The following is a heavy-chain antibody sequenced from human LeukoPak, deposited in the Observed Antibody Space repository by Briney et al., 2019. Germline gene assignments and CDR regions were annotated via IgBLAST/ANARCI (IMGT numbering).Heavy chain of an antibody. CDR3: ATDLKGQGYYYDSSGYYGAIDI. CDR1: GYTLTELS. D-gene: IGHD3-22*01. Sequence: ASVKVSCKVSGYTLTELSMHWVRQAPGKGLEWMGGFDPEDGETIYAQKFQGRVTMTEDTSTDTAYMELSSLRSEDTAVYYCATDLKGQGYYYDSSGYYGAIDIWGQGTMVTVSS. J-gene: IGHJ3*02. V-gene: IGHV1-24*01. CDR2: FDPEDGET.